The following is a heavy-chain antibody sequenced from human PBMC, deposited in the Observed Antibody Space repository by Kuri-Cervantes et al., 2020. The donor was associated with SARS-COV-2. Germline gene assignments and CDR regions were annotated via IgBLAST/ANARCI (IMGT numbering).Heavy chain of an antibody. CDR3: AKDGAGAHVF. Sequence: GGSLRLSCAASGFKFSRTDMHWVRQAPGKGLEWVAFISYDGNNKKCIASGKGRFTISRDNSQNKLYLQMRSLRPEDTAMYYCAKDGAGAHVFWGQGTLVTVPS. CDR1: GFKFSRTD. CDR2: ISYDGNNK. V-gene: IGHV3-30*18. J-gene: IGHJ4*02. D-gene: IGHD4/OR15-4a*01.